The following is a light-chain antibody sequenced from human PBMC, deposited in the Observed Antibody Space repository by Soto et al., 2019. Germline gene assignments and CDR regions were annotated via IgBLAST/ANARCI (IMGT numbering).Light chain of an antibody. V-gene: IGKV3-15*01. J-gene: IGKJ1*01. CDR3: QQYNNWPPWT. CDR1: QSVSSN. Sequence: EIVLTQSPGTLSLSPGERATLSCRASQSVSSNLAWYQQKPGQAPRLLIYGASTRATGIPARFSGSGSGTEFTLTISGLQSEDFAVYYCQQYNNWPPWTFGQGTKVDI. CDR2: GAS.